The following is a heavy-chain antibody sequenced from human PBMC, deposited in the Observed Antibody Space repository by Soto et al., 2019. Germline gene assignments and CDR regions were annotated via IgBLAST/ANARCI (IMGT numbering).Heavy chain of an antibody. Sequence: QVQLVESGGGVLQPGRSLRLSCAASGFTFSKDAMHWVRQAPGKGLEWVAVISYDGSNKYYVDSVKGRFTISRDNSKNTLYLQMNSLRAEDTAVYYCATSIAVAGEYFQHWGQGTLVTVSS. V-gene: IGHV3-30-3*01. CDR1: GFTFSKDA. D-gene: IGHD6-19*01. CDR2: ISYDGSNK. J-gene: IGHJ1*01. CDR3: ATSIAVAGEYFQH.